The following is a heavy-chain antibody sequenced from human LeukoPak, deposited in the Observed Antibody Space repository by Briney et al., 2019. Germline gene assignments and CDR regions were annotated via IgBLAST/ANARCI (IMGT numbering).Heavy chain of an antibody. CDR2: ISSSGSSI. Sequence: GGSLRLSCAASGFTFSDYEMNWVRQAPGKGLEWVSYISSSGSSIYYADSVKGRFTISRDNTKNSLYLQMNSLRAEDTAIYYCARLIVGAWGEYYFDHWGQGTLVSVSS. CDR3: ARLIVGAWGEYYFDH. D-gene: IGHD1-26*01. V-gene: IGHV3-48*03. J-gene: IGHJ4*02. CDR1: GFTFSDYE.